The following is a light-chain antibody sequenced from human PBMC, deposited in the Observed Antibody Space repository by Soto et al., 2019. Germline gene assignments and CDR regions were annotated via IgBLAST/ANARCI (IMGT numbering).Light chain of an antibody. Sequence: QSALTQPASVSGSPGQSITISCTGSSSDVGGYNYVSWYQQYPGKAPKLIIYEVRNRPSGVSNRFSGSRSANTASLTISGLRAEDEADYYCSSYTTSSTRVFGGGTKLTVL. V-gene: IGLV2-14*01. CDR1: SSDVGGYNY. CDR3: SSYTTSSTRV. J-gene: IGLJ3*02. CDR2: EVR.